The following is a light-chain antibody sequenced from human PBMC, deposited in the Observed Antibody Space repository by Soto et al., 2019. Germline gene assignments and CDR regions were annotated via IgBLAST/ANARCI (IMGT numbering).Light chain of an antibody. Sequence: EIVLTQSPDTLSLSPGERATLSCRAGQSVSNAHLAWYQQKPGQAPRLLIYRASTRATGIPDRFTGSGSGTDFTLTISRLEPDDFAVYYCQQYGSTPLTFGQGTKLEIK. CDR3: QQYGSTPLT. CDR2: RAS. J-gene: IGKJ2*01. CDR1: QSVSNAH. V-gene: IGKV3-20*01.